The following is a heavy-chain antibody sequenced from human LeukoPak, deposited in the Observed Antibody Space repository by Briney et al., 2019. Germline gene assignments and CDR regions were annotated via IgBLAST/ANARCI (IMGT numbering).Heavy chain of an antibody. CDR2: ISWNSGSI. V-gene: IGHV3-9*01. CDR3: AGCSGGSCYSRGKYGVDV. J-gene: IGHJ6*02. CDR1: GFTFDDYA. D-gene: IGHD2-15*01. Sequence: GGSLRLSCAASGFTFDDYAMHWVRQAPGKGLEWVSGISWNSGSIGYADSVKGRFTISRDNAKNSLYLQMNSLRAEDTAVYYCAGCSGGSCYSRGKYGVDVWGQGTTVIVSS.